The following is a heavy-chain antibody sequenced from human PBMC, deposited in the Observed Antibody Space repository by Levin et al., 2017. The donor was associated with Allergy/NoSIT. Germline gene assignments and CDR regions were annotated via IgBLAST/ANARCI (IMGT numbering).Heavy chain of an antibody. Sequence: KLSGPTLVKPTQTLTLTCTFSGFSLSTSGVGVGWIGQPPGKALEWLALIYWDDDKRDSPSLKSRLTITKDTTKNQVVLTMTNMDPVDTGTYYCAHRARAPDGSGSYPYWGQGILVTVSS. CDR1: GFSLSTSGVG. J-gene: IGHJ4*02. CDR3: AHRARAPDGSGSYPY. D-gene: IGHD3-10*01. V-gene: IGHV2-5*02. CDR2: IYWDDDK.